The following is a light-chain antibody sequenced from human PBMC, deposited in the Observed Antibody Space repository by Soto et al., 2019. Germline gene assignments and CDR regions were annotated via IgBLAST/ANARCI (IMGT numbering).Light chain of an antibody. CDR3: QQRSNWPGT. CDR1: QSVSSY. V-gene: IGKV3-11*01. J-gene: IGKJ4*01. Sequence: EIVLTQSPATLSLSPGERATLSCRASQSVSSYLAWYQQKPGQAPRLLIYDASNRATGIPTRFSGSGSGTDFTLTISSLEAEDFAVYYCQQRSNWPGTFGGGTKVAIK. CDR2: DAS.